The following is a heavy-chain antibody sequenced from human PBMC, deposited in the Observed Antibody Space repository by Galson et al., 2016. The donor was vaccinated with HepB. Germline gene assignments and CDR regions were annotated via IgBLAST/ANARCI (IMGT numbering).Heavy chain of an antibody. Sequence: SVKVSCKASGYTFTIYDIHWVRQAPGQRLEWMGWINAGNGNTKYSQKFQDRVTITRDTSTSTAYMDLSSLRSEDTAVYYCARALMAVAWFDFWGQGNLVTVSS. J-gene: IGHJ4*02. CDR3: ARALMAVAWFDF. CDR1: GYTFTIYD. D-gene: IGHD6-19*01. CDR2: INAGNGNT. V-gene: IGHV1-3*01.